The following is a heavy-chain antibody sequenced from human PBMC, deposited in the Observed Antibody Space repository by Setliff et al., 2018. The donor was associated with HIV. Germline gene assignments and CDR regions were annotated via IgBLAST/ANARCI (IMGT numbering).Heavy chain of an antibody. CDR1: GGTFSSDA. CDR2: IIPIFGTA. Sequence: SVKVSCKASGGTFSSDAISWVRQAPGQGLEWMGRIIPIFGTANYAQNFQGRITITADKSTNTAYMELSSLRSDDTAVYYCARDFVEGIAVTDWFDPWGQGTLVTVSS. V-gene: IGHV1-69*06. J-gene: IGHJ5*02. D-gene: IGHD6-19*01. CDR3: ARDFVEGIAVTDWFDP.